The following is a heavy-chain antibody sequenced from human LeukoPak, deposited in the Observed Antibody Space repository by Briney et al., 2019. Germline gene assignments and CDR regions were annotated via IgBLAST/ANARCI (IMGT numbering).Heavy chain of an antibody. Sequence: EASVKVSCKASGYTFTGYYIHWVRQAPGQGLEWMGWINPNSGGTNYAQKFQGRVTMTRDTSISTAYMELSRLRSDDTAVYYCARENIVVVPAALGYWGQGTLVTVSS. CDR1: GYTFTGYY. D-gene: IGHD2-2*01. V-gene: IGHV1-2*02. CDR3: ARENIVVVPAALGY. J-gene: IGHJ4*02. CDR2: INPNSGGT.